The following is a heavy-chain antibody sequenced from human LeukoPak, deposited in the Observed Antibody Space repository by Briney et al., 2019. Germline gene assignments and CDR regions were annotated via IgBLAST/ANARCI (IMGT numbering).Heavy chain of an antibody. CDR2: IIPIFGTA. D-gene: IGHD6-19*01. J-gene: IGHJ3*02. V-gene: IGHV1-69*13. Sequence: SVKVSCKASGGTFSSYAISWVRQAPGQGLEWMGGIIPIFGTANYAQKFQGRVTITADESTSTAYMELRSLRSDDTAVYYCARDLAGAFDIWGQGTMVTVSS. CDR3: ARDLAGAFDI. CDR1: GGTFSSYA.